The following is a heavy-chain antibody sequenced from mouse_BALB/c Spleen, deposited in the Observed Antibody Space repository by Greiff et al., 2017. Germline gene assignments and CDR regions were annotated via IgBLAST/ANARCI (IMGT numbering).Heavy chain of an antibody. CDR1: GFAFSSYD. J-gene: IGHJ1*01. D-gene: IGHD1-1*01. CDR2: ISSGGGST. CDR3: ARRGTTVVADWYFDV. V-gene: IGHV5-12-1*01. Sequence: EVKLMESGGGLVKPGGSLKLSCAASGFAFSSYDMSWVRQTPEKRLEWVAYISSGGGSTYYPDTVKGRFTISRDNAKNTLYLQMSSLKSEDTAMYYCARRGTTVVADWYFDVWGAGTTVTVSS.